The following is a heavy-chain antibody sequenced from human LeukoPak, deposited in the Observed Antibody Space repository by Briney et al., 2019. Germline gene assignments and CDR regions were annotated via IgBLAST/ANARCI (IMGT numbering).Heavy chain of an antibody. D-gene: IGHD2-15*01. CDR2: ISDSGGST. CDR1: GFPFSSYA. Sequence: PGGSLRLSCSASGFPFSSYAMHWVRQAPGKGPEYVSAISDSGGSTYYADSVKGRFTISSDNSNNTLYLQMSSLRVEDTAVYFCVREYSFGPYDMDVWGQGTAVTVSS. J-gene: IGHJ6*02. CDR3: VREYSFGPYDMDV. V-gene: IGHV3-64D*09.